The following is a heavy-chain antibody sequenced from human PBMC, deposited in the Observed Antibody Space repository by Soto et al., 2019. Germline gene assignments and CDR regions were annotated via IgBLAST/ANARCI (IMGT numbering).Heavy chain of an antibody. D-gene: IGHD6-13*01. V-gene: IGHV3-66*01. CDR1: GFTVSISY. J-gene: IGHJ4*02. Sequence: GGSLRLACAGSGFTVSISYMTWVRQVPGKGLEWVSIRYSDGRSYHAESVKGRFTISTDDSENTLYLQMNSLRAEDTAVYYCAKETAAAGTQWGQGTLVTVSS. CDR3: AKETAAAGTQ. CDR2: RYSDGRS.